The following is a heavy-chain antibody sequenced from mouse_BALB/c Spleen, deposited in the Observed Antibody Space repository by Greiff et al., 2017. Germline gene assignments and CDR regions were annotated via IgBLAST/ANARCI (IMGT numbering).Heavy chain of an antibody. D-gene: IGHD2-1*01. CDR1: GYTFTDYN. V-gene: IGHV1-18*01. Sequence: EVQLQQSGPELVKPGASVKIPCKASGYTFTDYNMDWVKQSHGKSLEWIGDINPNNGGTIYNQKFKGKATLTVDKSSSTAYMELRSLTSEDTAVYYCARSNGNYRGGAMDYWGQGTSVTVSS. J-gene: IGHJ4*01. CDR2: INPNNGGT. CDR3: ARSNGNYRGGAMDY.